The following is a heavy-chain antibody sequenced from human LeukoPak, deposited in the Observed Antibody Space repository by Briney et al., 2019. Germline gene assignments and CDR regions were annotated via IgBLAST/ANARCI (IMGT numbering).Heavy chain of an antibody. Sequence: GGSLRLSCAASGFTFSSYGMHWVRQAPGKGLEGVAFIRYDGSNKYYADSVKGRFTISRDNSKNTLYLQMNSLRAEDTAVYYCEKDAYMMRPLDYWGQGTLVTVSS. CDR3: EKDAYMMRPLDY. J-gene: IGHJ4*02. CDR1: GFTFSSYG. V-gene: IGHV3-30*02. D-gene: IGHD3-16*01. CDR2: IRYDGSNK.